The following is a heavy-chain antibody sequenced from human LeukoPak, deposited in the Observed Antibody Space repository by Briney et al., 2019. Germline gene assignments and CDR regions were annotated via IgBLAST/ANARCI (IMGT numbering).Heavy chain of an antibody. CDR1: GGSSSGYY. J-gene: IGHJ4*02. CDR2: INHSGST. CDR3: ARSRRGSSGWYGH. D-gene: IGHD6-19*01. Sequence: SETLSLTCAVYGGSSSGYYWSWIRQPPGKGLEWIGEINHSGSTNYNPSLKSRVTISVDTSKNQFSLKLSSVTAADTAVYYCARSRRGSSGWYGHWGQGTLVTVSS. V-gene: IGHV4-34*01.